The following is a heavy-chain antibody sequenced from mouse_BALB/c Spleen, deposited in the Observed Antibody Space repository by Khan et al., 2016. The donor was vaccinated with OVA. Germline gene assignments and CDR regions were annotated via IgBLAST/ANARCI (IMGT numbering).Heavy chain of an antibody. V-gene: IGHV1S132*01. CDR3: AREDALYHFDH. CDR2: IYPGTDNS. J-gene: IGHJ2*01. Sequence: QIQLVQSGAELVGPGASVKLSCKTSGYTFTSYWIHWVKQRSGQGLEWIARIYPGTDNSYYNEKFKDQATLTADKSSSTAYMQLSSLKSEDSDVYFCAREDALYHFDHWGQGTTLTVSS. CDR1: GYTFTSYW.